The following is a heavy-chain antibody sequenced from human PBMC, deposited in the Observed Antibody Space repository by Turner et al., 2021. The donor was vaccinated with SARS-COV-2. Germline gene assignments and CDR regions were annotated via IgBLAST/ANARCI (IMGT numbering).Heavy chain of an antibody. V-gene: IGHV3-21*01. CDR1: GFTFSSYC. CDR2: ISTSSSYI. D-gene: IGHD3-22*01. CDR3: ARWAYYDSSGYYPSHFDY. J-gene: IGHJ4*02. Sequence: DVQLVEYGGGLGKPGGSLRLSCAASGFTFSSYCMNWVRQAPGKGLELVSSISTSSSYIYYADSLKGRFTISSDNAKNSLYLQMNSLRAEDTAVYYCARWAYYDSSGYYPSHFDYWGQGTLVTVSS.